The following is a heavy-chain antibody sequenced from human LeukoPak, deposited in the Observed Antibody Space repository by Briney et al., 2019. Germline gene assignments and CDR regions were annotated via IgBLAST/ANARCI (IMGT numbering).Heavy chain of an antibody. CDR3: ARADKAIDY. D-gene: IGHD1-26*01. CDR2: IWYDGSNK. CDR1: GFTVSSNY. V-gene: IGHV3-33*08. Sequence: SGGSLRLSCAASGFTVSSNYMSWVRQAPGKGLEWVAVIWYDGSNKYYADSVKGRFTISRDNSKNTLYLQMNSLRAEDTAVYYCARADKAIDYWGQGTLVTVSS. J-gene: IGHJ4*02.